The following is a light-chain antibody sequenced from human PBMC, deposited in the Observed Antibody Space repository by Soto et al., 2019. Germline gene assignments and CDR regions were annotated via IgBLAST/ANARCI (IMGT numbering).Light chain of an antibody. CDR1: NSNIGAGYD. Sequence: QSVLTQPPSVSGAPGQRVTLSCTGTNSNIGAGYDVHWYQQLPGTAPKLLIHGNTNRPSGVPDRFSGSKSGTSASLAINGLQAEDEADYYCQSYDSSLNGVLFGGGTKVTVL. V-gene: IGLV1-40*01. J-gene: IGLJ2*01. CDR3: QSYDSSLNGVL. CDR2: GNT.